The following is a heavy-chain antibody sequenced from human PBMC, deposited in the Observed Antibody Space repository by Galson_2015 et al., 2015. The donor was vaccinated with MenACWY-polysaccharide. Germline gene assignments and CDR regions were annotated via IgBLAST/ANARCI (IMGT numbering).Heavy chain of an antibody. CDR3: AKDTGPGEYAYSWGTFDI. Sequence: SLRLSCAASGFTFSSYAMSWVRQAPGERLDWFSGVSASGGSTVYTDSAKGRFTMSRDNSKRRRYLKMNSLRAEDTAVYYCAKDTGPGEYAYSWGTFDIWGRGTMVTVSS. CDR2: VSASGGST. CDR1: GFTFSSYA. V-gene: IGHV3-23*01. D-gene: IGHD3-10*01. J-gene: IGHJ3*02.